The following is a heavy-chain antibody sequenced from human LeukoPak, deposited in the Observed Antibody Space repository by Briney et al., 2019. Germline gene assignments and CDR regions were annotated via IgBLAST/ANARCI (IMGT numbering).Heavy chain of an antibody. J-gene: IGHJ3*02. Sequence: GRSLRLSCAASGFTFSSYGTHWVRQAPGKGLELVALIPYDGSNKYYADSVKGRFTISRDNSKNTLYLQMNSLRAEDTAVYYCAKSYYDTSGHPSDNDAFDIWGQGTMVTVSS. CDR3: AKSYYDTSGHPSDNDAFDI. D-gene: IGHD3-22*01. CDR1: GFTFSSYG. V-gene: IGHV3-30*18. CDR2: IPYDGSNK.